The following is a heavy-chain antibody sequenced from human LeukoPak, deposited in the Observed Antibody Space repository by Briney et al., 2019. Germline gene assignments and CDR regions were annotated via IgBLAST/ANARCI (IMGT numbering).Heavy chain of an antibody. V-gene: IGHV2-70*18. Sequence: SWVRQPPGKALEWLALIDWDDDKYYSTSLKTRLTISKDTSKNQVVLTMTNMDPVDTATYYCARSRSRSLTGYYIDYWGQGTLVTVSS. J-gene: IGHJ4*02. CDR3: ARSRSRSLTGYYIDY. CDR2: IDWDDDK. D-gene: IGHD3-9*01.